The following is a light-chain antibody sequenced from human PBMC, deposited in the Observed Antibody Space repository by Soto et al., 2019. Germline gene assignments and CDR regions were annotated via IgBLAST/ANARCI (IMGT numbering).Light chain of an antibody. CDR1: SSDVGGYNY. CDR3: SSYTSSSTLVV. J-gene: IGLJ2*01. Sequence: QSALTQPASVSGSPGQSITISCTGTSSDVGGYNYVSWYQQHPGKAPKLMIYDVSNRPSGVSNRFSGSKYGNTASLTISGLQVEDEADYYCSSYTSSSTLVVFGGGIKLTVL. CDR2: DVS. V-gene: IGLV2-14*01.